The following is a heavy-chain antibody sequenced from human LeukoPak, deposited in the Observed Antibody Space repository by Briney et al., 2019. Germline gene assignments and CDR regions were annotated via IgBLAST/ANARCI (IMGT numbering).Heavy chain of an antibody. J-gene: IGHJ4*02. CDR1: GFTFSSYW. CDR2: IKQDGSEK. D-gene: IGHD2-2*01. V-gene: IGHV3-7*01. CDR3: ARDPSYGTAAAILTGDY. Sequence: PGGSLRLSCAASGFTFSSYWMSWVRQAPGKGLEWVANIKQDGSEKYYVDSVKGRFTISRDNAKNSLYLQMNSLRAEDTAVYYCARDPSYGTAAAILTGDYWGQGTLVTVSS.